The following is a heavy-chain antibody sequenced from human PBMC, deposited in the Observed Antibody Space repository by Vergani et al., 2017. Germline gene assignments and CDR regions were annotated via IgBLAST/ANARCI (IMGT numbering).Heavy chain of an antibody. V-gene: IGHV4-31*03. D-gene: IGHD3-22*01. J-gene: IGHJ4*02. CDR3: ARMGGYDEGDAFRIGYFDS. CDR2: IYSTGST. CDR1: GDSISSGVYY. Sequence: QVQLQESGPGLVKPSQTLSLTCSVSGDSISSGVYYWNWIRQHPGKGLEWIGYIYSTGSTHHNPSLRRRINVSVDTSKNQFSLKLNSVTAADTAMYYCARMGGYDEGDAFRIGYFDSWGQGILVTVSS.